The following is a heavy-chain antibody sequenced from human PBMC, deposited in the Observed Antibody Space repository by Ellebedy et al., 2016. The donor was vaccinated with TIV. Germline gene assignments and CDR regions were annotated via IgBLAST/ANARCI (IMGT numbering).Heavy chain of an antibody. CDR1: GFTFSDYW. CDR3: ARGWYYAFDI. CDR2: IKQDGSEK. D-gene: IGHD6-13*01. J-gene: IGHJ3*02. V-gene: IGHV3-7*01. Sequence: GGSLRLSXAASGFTFSDYWMSWVRQAPGKGLEWVANIKQDGSEKFYVDSVKGRFTISRDNAKNSLYLHMKSLRVEDTAVYYCARGWYYAFDIWGQGTMVTVSS.